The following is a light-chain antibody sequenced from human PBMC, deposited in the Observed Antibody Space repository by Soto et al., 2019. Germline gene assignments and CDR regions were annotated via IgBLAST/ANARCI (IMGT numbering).Light chain of an antibody. CDR3: QQYGTSPIA. CDR2: GAS. Sequence: ENVLTQSPGTLSLSPGERATLSCRASQTVSSYLTWYQQRPGQAPRLLIYGASKRATGIPDRFSDSGSGTDFTLTISTLEPEDFALYYCQQYGTSPIAFGQGTRLEIK. CDR1: QTVSSY. V-gene: IGKV3-20*01. J-gene: IGKJ5*01.